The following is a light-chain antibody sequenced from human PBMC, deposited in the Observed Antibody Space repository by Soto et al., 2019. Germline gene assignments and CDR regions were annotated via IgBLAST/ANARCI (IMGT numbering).Light chain of an antibody. CDR1: QSLRNNY. CDR3: QQFNNSPLT. V-gene: IGKV3-20*01. CDR2: SAS. J-gene: IGKJ4*01. Sequence: EIVLTQSPGTLSLSPGERATLSCRASQSLRNNYLAWYQQKPGQTPRLLIHSASSRATGIPDRFSGSGSGTDFTFTISRLEPEDFAVYYCQQFNNSPLTFGGGTKVEIK.